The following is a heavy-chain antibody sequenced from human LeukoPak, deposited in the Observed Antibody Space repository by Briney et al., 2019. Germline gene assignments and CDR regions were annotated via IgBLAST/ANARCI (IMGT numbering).Heavy chain of an antibody. J-gene: IGHJ4*02. CDR1: GGSFSDYN. V-gene: IGHV4-34*01. Sequence: NASETLSLTCGVYGGSFSDYNWSWLRQSPEKGLEWIGEINDSGTTHYNPSLQSRVTISVDTANHQFSLRLNSLTAADTAVYFCARGLDLGGLDSWGPGTLVTVSS. CDR3: ARGLDLGGLDS. D-gene: IGHD3-10*01. CDR2: INDSGTT.